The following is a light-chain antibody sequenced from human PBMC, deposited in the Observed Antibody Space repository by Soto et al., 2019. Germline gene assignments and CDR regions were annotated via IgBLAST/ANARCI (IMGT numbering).Light chain of an antibody. Sequence: EIVLTQSPATLYFSPGERATLSCRASQSAGNNLAWYQQKPGQAPGLLIYEASTRATGIPARFSGSGSGTDFTLTISSLEPEDFAVYYCQQHANWPLTFGGGTKVDIK. CDR1: QSAGNN. V-gene: IGKV3-11*01. J-gene: IGKJ4*01. CDR2: EAS. CDR3: QQHANWPLT.